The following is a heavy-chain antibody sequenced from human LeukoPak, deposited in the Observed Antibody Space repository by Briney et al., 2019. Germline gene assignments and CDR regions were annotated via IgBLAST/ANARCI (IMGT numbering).Heavy chain of an antibody. Sequence: SETLSLTCNVSGYSISRGYYWGWIRQPPGKGLEWIGSVHHTGSTYYNPSLRSRVSISVDKSTNHISLEVTSVTAADTAVYYCARGGGWLPRPNWFDPWGQGTLVTVSS. V-gene: IGHV4-38-2*02. CDR1: GYSISRGYY. CDR3: ARGGGWLPRPNWFDP. J-gene: IGHJ5*02. CDR2: VHHTGST. D-gene: IGHD5-24*01.